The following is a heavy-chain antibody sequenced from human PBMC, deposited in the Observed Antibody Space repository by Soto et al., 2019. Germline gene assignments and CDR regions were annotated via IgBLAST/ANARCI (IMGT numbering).Heavy chain of an antibody. CDR3: GRGVLVVVGAATRPLDY. D-gene: IGHD2-15*01. CDR2: ISRDSTYI. V-gene: IGHV3-21*01. Sequence: EVQLVESGGGLVKPGGSLRLSCADAGFTFGSHSMFWVRQAPGKRLEWVSSISRDSTYIFYADSVKGRLAISSDNATNSLYIQMDSRRAEDTAVYYCGRGVLVVVGAATRPLDYWGQGPLVTVSS. J-gene: IGHJ4*02. CDR1: GFTFGSHS.